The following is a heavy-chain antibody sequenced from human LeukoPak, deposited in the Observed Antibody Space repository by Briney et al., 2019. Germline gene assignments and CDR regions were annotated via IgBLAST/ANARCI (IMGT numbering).Heavy chain of an antibody. Sequence: GGSLRLSCAASGFTFSSYAMTWVRQAPGKGLEWVSAINDSGGSTYYADSVKGRFTISRDNSKNTLSLQVNSLRAEDTAVYYCAKDGGYSSGWYLDYWGQGTLVTVSS. CDR1: GFTFSSYA. D-gene: IGHD6-19*01. J-gene: IGHJ4*02. V-gene: IGHV3-23*01. CDR2: INDSGGST. CDR3: AKDGGYSSGWYLDY.